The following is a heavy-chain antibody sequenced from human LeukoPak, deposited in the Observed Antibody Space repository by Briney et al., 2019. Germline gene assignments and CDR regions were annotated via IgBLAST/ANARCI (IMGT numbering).Heavy chain of an antibody. CDR1: GGSISSSNW. D-gene: IGHD6-19*01. J-gene: IGHJ6*02. CDR2: IYHSGST. V-gene: IGHV4-4*02. CDR3: ARDRVAVAGTKYYYYGMDV. Sequence: SETLSLTCAVSGGSISSSNWWSWVRQPPGKGLEWIGEIYHSGSTNYNPSLKSRVTISVDKSKNQFSLKLSSVTAADTAVYYCARDRVAVAGTKYYYYGMDVWGQGTTVTVSS.